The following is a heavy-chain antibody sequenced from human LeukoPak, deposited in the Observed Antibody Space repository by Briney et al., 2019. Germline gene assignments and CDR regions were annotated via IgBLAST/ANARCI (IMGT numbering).Heavy chain of an antibody. CDR2: ISGSGGST. J-gene: IGHJ4*02. CDR3: AKDATWIQLWFTY. Sequence: GGSLRLSCAASGFTFSSYVMTWVRQAPGKGLEWVSGISGSGGSTYYADSVKGRFTISRDNSKNTLYLQMNSLRAEDTALYYCAKDATWIQLWFTYWGQGTLVTVSS. CDR1: GFTFSSYV. D-gene: IGHD5-18*01. V-gene: IGHV3-23*01.